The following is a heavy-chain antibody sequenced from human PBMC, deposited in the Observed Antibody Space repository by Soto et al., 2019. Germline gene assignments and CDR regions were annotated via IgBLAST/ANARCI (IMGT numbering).Heavy chain of an antibody. Sequence: SQTLSLTCAISGDSVFSNSAAWNWIRQSPSRGLEWLGRTYYRSRWYNDYAVSVRSRITVNPDTSKNQFSLQLTSVTPEDTAVYYCAGTTSHQWYYMDVWRKGTTVSASS. CDR1: GDSVFSNSAA. CDR2: TYYRSRWYN. V-gene: IGHV6-1*01. CDR3: AGTTSHQWYYMDV. J-gene: IGHJ6*03. D-gene: IGHD1-7*01.